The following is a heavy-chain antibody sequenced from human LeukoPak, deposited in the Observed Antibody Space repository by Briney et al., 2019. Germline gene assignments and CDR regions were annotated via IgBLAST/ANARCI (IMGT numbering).Heavy chain of an antibody. Sequence: SETLSLTCTVSGDSISSYYWSWIRQPPGKGLEWIGYIYYSGSTNYNPSLKSRVTISVDTSKNQFSLKLSSVTAADTAVYYCARKSSSWFSNWFDPWGQGTLVTVSS. D-gene: IGHD6-13*01. CDR1: GDSISSYY. J-gene: IGHJ5*02. CDR3: ARKSSSWFSNWFDP. V-gene: IGHV4-59*01. CDR2: IYYSGST.